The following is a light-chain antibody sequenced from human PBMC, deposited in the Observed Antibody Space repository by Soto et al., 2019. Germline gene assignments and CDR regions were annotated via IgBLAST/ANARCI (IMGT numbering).Light chain of an antibody. Sequence: EVVMTQSPATLSVSPGESATLSCRASQFVGNKLAWFQQKPGQAPRLLIYFASTRATGIPARFSGSGSGTEFTLTINSLPSEDFAVYYCQQYDNWPPWTFGQGTKVEI. CDR2: FAS. CDR1: QFVGNK. J-gene: IGKJ1*01. CDR3: QQYDNWPPWT. V-gene: IGKV3-15*01.